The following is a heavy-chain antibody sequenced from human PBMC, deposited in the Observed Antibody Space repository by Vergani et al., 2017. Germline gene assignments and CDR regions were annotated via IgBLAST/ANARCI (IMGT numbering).Heavy chain of an antibody. V-gene: IGHV1-46*01. Sequence: QVQLVQSGAEVKKPGASVKVSCKASGYTFTSYYMHWVRQAPGQGLEWMGIINPSGGSTSYAQKFQGRVTMTRDTSTSTVYMELSSLRSEDTAVYYCARERGDCSSTSCYSYWFDPWGQGTLVTVSS. J-gene: IGHJ5*02. D-gene: IGHD2-2*01. CDR1: GYTFTSYY. CDR2: INPSGGST. CDR3: ARERGDCSSTSCYSYWFDP.